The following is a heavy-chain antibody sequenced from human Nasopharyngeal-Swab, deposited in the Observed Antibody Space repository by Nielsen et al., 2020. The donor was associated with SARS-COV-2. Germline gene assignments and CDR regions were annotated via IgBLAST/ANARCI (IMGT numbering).Heavy chain of an antibody. D-gene: IGHD4-17*01. Sequence: GGSLRLSCAASGFTFSSYWMSWVRQAPGKGLEWVANIKQDGSEKYYVDSVKGRFTISRDNAMNSLYLQMNSLRAEDTAVYYCARDGAFSSYYGPPFYYYYGMDVWGQGTTVTVSS. CDR1: GFTFSSYW. J-gene: IGHJ6*02. V-gene: IGHV3-7*01. CDR3: ARDGAFSSYYGPPFYYYYGMDV. CDR2: IKQDGSEK.